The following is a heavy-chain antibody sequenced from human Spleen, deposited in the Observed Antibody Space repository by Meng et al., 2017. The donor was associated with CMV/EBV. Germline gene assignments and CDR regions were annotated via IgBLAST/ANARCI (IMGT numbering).Heavy chain of an antibody. J-gene: IGHJ6*02. CDR1: GGSVNTAAYY. CDR3: ARAPRDYYYYYAMDV. V-gene: IGHV4-61*08. Sequence: GSLRLSCIVSGGSVNTAAYYWSWVRQPPGKGLEWIGYIYYSGSTVYMPSLKSRVTISLATSKNQFSLRLSSVTAADTAIYYCARAPRDYYYYYAMDVWGQGTTVTVSS. CDR2: IYYSGST.